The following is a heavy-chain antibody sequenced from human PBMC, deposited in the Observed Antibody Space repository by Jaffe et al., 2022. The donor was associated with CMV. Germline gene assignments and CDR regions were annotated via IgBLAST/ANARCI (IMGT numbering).Heavy chain of an antibody. Sequence: QVTLRESGPALVKPTQTLTLTCTFSGFSLSTSGMCVSWIRQPPGKALEWLARIDWDDDKYYSTSLKTRLTISKDTSKNQVVLTMTNMDPVDTATYYCARSSTIRIAAAGTPYYFDYWGQGTLVTVSS. CDR3: ARSSTIRIAAAGTPYYFDY. V-gene: IGHV2-70*15. CDR1: GFSLSTSGMC. J-gene: IGHJ4*02. CDR2: IDWDDDK. D-gene: IGHD6-13*01.